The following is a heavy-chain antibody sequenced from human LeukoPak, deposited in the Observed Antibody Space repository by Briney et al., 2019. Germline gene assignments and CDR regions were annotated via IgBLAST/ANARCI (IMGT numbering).Heavy chain of an antibody. CDR2: ISGSGGST. D-gene: IGHD3-3*01. CDR1: GFTFSSYA. V-gene: IGHV3-23*01. J-gene: IGHJ5*02. CDR3: AKSRARITIFVAFDP. Sequence: GGSLRLSCAASGFTFSSYAMSWVRQAPGKGLEWVSAISGSGGSTYYADSVKGRFTISRDNSKNTLYLQMNSLRAEDTAVYHCAKSRARITIFVAFDPWGQGTLVTVSS.